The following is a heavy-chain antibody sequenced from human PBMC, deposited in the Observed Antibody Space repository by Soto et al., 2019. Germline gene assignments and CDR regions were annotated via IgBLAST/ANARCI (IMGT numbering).Heavy chain of an antibody. CDR2: INHSGST. Sequence: SETLSLTCAVYGGSFSVYYWSWIRHPPGKGLEWIGEINHSGSTNYNPSLKSRVTISVDTSKNQFSLKVRSVTAADTAVYYCARSQGAYYYYYGMDVWGQGTTVTVSS. J-gene: IGHJ6*02. CDR1: GGSFSVYY. CDR3: ARSQGAYYYYYGMDV. V-gene: IGHV4-34*01.